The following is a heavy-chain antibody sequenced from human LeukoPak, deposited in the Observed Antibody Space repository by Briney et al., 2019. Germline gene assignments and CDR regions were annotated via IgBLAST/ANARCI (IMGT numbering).Heavy chain of an antibody. Sequence: GGSLRLSCAASGFTFSNYWMHWVRQAPGKGLVWVSRINTDDSDIRYADSVKGRFTISRDNVKNTLYLQMNSLRVEDTAVYYCARGISTTWYNGMDVWGQGTTATVSS. CDR1: GFTFSNYW. CDR2: INTDDSDI. J-gene: IGHJ6*02. V-gene: IGHV3-74*01. D-gene: IGHD1-14*01. CDR3: ARGISTTWYNGMDV.